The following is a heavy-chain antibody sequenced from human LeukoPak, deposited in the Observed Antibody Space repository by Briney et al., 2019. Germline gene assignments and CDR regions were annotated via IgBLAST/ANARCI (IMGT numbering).Heavy chain of an antibody. V-gene: IGHV1-2*02. D-gene: IGHD6-13*01. Sequence: ASVKVSCKXSGYTFTGDYMHWVRQAPGQGLEWMGRINPNSGGTNYAQKFQGRVTMTRDTSISTAYMELSRLRSDDTAVYYCATRYSSSSYYFDYWGQGTLVTVSS. CDR1: GYTFTGDY. CDR2: INPNSGGT. J-gene: IGHJ4*02. CDR3: ATRYSSSSYYFDY.